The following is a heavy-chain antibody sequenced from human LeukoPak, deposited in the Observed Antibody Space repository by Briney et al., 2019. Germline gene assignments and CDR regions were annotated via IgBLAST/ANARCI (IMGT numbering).Heavy chain of an antibody. V-gene: IGHV3-74*01. CDR1: GFTFSNYW. D-gene: IGHD4-17*01. CDR2: MNSDGSST. CDR3: ARPRVTTVTTRDSYYYGMDV. J-gene: IGHJ6*02. Sequence: GGSLRLSCAASGFTFSNYWMYWVRQAPGKGLVWVSHMNSDGSSTTYADSVKGRFTVSRDNAKNTLYLQMNSLRAEDTAVYYCARPRVTTVTTRDSYYYGMDVWGQGTTVTVSS.